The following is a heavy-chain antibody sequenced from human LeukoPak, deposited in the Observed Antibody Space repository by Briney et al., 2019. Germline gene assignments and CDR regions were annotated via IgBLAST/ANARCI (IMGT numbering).Heavy chain of an antibody. CDR2: INHSGST. J-gene: IGHJ4*02. V-gene: IGHV4-34*01. CDR1: GGSFSGYY. D-gene: IGHD3-10*01. CDR3: ARGRFGGRPLDY. Sequence: SGTLSLTCAVYGGSFSGYYWSWIRQPPGKGLEWIGEINHSGSTNYNPSLKSRVTISVDTSKNQFSLKLSSVTAADTAVYYCARGRFGGRPLDYWGQGTLVTVSS.